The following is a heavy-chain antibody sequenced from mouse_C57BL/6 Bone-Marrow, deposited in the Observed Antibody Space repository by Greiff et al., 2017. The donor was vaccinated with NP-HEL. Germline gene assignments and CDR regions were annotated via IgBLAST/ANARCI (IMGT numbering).Heavy chain of an antibody. D-gene: IGHD1-1*01. Sequence: EVNVVESGGGLVQPGGSLKLSCAASGFTFSDYGMAWVRQAPRKGPEWVAFISNLAYSIYYADTVTGRFTISRENAKNTLYLEMSSLRSEDTAMYYCARHGSSFYWYFDVWGTGTTVTVSS. CDR1: GFTFSDYG. CDR3: ARHGSSFYWYFDV. V-gene: IGHV5-15*01. J-gene: IGHJ1*03. CDR2: ISNLAYSI.